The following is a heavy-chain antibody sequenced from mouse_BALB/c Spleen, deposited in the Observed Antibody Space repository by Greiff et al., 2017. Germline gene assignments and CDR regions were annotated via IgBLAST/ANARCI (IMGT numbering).Heavy chain of an antibody. D-gene: IGHD2-14*01. V-gene: IGHV5-4*02. J-gene: IGHJ3*01. CDR2: ISDGGSYT. CDR1: GFTFSDYY. Sequence: EVMLVESGGGLVKPGGSLKLSCAASGFTFSDYYMYWVRQTPEKRLEWVATISDGGSYTYYPDSVKGRFTISRDNAKNNLYLQMSSLKSEDTAMYYCARDDYRYSWFAYWGQGTLVTVSA. CDR3: ARDDYRYSWFAY.